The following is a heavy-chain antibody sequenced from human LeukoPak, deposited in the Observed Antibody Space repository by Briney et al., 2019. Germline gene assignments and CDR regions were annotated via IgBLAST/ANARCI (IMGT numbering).Heavy chain of an antibody. CDR2: ISGSGGST. V-gene: IGHV3-23*01. J-gene: IGHJ4*02. D-gene: IGHD3-22*01. CDR3: AKGEYYHDLVDY. CDR1: GFTFSSYA. Sequence: GASLRLSCAASGFTFSSYAMSWVRQAPGKGLEWVSAISGSGGSTYYADSVKGRFTISRDNSKNTLYLQMNSLRAEDTAVYYCAKGEYYHDLVDYWGQGTLVTVSS.